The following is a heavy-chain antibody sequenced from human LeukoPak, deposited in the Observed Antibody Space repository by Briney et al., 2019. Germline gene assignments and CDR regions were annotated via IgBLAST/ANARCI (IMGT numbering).Heavy chain of an antibody. CDR2: IYYSGGT. D-gene: IGHD2-21*01. Sequence: PETLSLTCTVSDGSSSSSSWNWIRQPPGKGLEWIGYIYYSGGTKYNPSLESRVTISVDTSRSQISLNLRSVTAADTAIYYCARRQQTGGDNGLHNWFDPWGQGTLVTVSS. CDR1: DGSSSSSS. CDR3: ARRQQTGGDNGLHNWFDP. V-gene: IGHV4-59*08. J-gene: IGHJ5*02.